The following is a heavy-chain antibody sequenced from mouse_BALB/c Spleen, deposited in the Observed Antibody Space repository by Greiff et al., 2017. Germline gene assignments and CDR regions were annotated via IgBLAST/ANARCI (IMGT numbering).Heavy chain of an antibody. J-gene: IGHJ4*01. D-gene: IGHD1-1*01. CDR1: GYTFTSYV. CDR2: INPYNDGT. V-gene: IGHV1-14*01. Sequence: EVQLQQSGPELVKPGASVKMSCKASGYTFTSYVMHWVKQKPGQGLEWIGYINPYNDGTKYNEKFKGKATLTSDKSSSTAYMELSSLTAEDSAVYYCARWSLRGAMDYWGQGTSVTVSS. CDR3: ARWSLRGAMDY.